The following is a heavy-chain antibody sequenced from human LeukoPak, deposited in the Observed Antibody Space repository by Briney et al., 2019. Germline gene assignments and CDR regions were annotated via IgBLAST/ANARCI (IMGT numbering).Heavy chain of an antibody. CDR1: GGSIGGSGYF. J-gene: IGHJ4*02. V-gene: IGHV4-39*07. Sequence: PSETLSLTCTVSGGSIGGSGYFWAWIRQPPGKGLEWIGGIYSSGSTYFNPSLKSRVTMSVDASKNQFSLKLSSVNAADTAVYYCARDRSSIGNFDCWGQGTLVTVSS. D-gene: IGHD2-2*01. CDR3: ARDRSSIGNFDC. CDR2: IYSSGST.